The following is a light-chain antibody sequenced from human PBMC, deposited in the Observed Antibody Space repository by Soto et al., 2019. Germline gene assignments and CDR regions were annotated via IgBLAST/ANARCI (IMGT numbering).Light chain of an antibody. CDR2: KNN. Sequence: QSVLTQPPSASGTPGQWVTISCSGSSSNIGSNYVYWYQQLPGTAPKLLIHKNNQRPSGVPDRFSGSKSGTSASLAISGLRSEDEADYYCAAWDDSLSGYVVFGGGTKLTVL. J-gene: IGLJ2*01. V-gene: IGLV1-47*01. CDR3: AAWDDSLSGYVV. CDR1: SSNIGSNY.